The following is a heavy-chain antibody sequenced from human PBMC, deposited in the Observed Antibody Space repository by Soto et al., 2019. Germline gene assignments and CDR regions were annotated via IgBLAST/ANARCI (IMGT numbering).Heavy chain of an antibody. CDR1: GGSFSGYY. D-gene: IGHD2-15*01. J-gene: IGHJ6*03. V-gene: IGHV4-34*01. CDR2: INHSGST. CDR3: ARRTTSQYCSGGSCYSGGYMDV. Sequence: QVQLQQWGAGLLKPSETLSLTCAVYGGSFSGYYWSWIRQPPGKGLEWIGEINHSGSTNYNPSLKSRVPISVDTSKNQFSLKLSSVTAADTAVYDCARRTTSQYCSGGSCYSGGYMDVWGKGTTVTVSS.